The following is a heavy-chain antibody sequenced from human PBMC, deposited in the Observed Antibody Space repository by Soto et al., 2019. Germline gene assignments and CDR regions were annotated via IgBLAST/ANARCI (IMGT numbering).Heavy chain of an antibody. CDR3: ARDLMPNERGLGDLAY. J-gene: IGHJ4*02. CDR1: GFNFYEYS. Sequence: WGPLRRCHAASGFNFYEYSRNCIIQDTGKGLKWVSSITSKTGDQYYADSVKGRFIISRDNTKNSLSLQATSLRDEDTAVYYCARDLMPNERGLGDLAYWGQGTMVTVS. D-gene: IGHD2-2*01. V-gene: IGHV3-21*06. CDR2: ITSKTGDQ.